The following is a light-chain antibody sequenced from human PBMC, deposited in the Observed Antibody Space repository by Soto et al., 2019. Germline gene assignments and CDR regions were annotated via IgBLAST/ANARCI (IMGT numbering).Light chain of an antibody. CDR2: AAS. Sequence: IQMTQSPSSLSASVGDRVTITCRASQRISSYLNWYQQKSGKAPKLLIYAASSLQSGVPSRFSGSGSETEFTLTIDSLQPEDFAVYYCQQYDNWPSWTFGQGTKVDIK. CDR3: QQYDNWPSWT. J-gene: IGKJ1*01. CDR1: QRISSY. V-gene: IGKV1-39*01.